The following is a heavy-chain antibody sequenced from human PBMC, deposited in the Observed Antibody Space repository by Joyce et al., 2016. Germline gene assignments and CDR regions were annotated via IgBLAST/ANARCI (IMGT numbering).Heavy chain of an antibody. D-gene: IGHD2-2*01. CDR1: GFTFSSSH. J-gene: IGHJ4*02. CDR2: IPSKRDNYAT. V-gene: IGHV3-73*02. CDR3: SRQTVSCHDF. Sequence: EVQLVESGGGLVQLGGYLKFSCAASGFTFSSSHMHCVRHAPGKGLECVVHIPSKRDNYATHYGASVRGRFTISRDDSKNTAYLEMTGLTIEDTAMYYCSRQTVSCHDFWGQGALVTVSS.